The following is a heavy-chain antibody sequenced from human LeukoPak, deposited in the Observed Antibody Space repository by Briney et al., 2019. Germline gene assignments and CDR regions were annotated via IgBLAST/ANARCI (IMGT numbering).Heavy chain of an antibody. Sequence: SETLSLTCAVSGYSISSGYYWGWIRQPQGKGLEWIGSIYHSGSTYYNPSLKSRVTISGDTSKNQFSLKLSSVTAADAAVYYCARVFFYDFWGRKRRYYFDYWGQGTLVTVSS. J-gene: IGHJ4*02. V-gene: IGHV4-38-2*01. CDR3: ARVFFYDFWGRKRRYYFDY. D-gene: IGHD3-3*01. CDR1: GYSISSGYY. CDR2: IYHSGST.